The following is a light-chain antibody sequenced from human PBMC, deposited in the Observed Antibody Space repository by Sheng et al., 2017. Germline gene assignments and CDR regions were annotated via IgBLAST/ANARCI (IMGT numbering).Light chain of an antibody. CDR2: DVN. Sequence: QSALTQPASVSGSPGQSITISCTGTSSDIGAYNYVSWYQHHPGKVPKLIIYDVNTRPSGISDRFSGSKSGNTASLTISGLQAEDEADYYCAAWDDTLNGPVFGGGTKLTVL. J-gene: IGLJ3*02. V-gene: IGLV2-14*03. CDR1: SSDIGAYNY. CDR3: AAWDDTLNGPV.